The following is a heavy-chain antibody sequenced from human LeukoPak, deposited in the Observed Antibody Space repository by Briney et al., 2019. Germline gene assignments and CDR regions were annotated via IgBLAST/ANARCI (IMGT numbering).Heavy chain of an antibody. CDR2: IRYDGSNK. Sequence: GGSLRPSCAASGFTLSSYGMHWVRQAPGKGLERVAFIRYDGSNKYYADSVKGRFTISRDNSKNTLYLQMNSLRAEDTAVYYCAKDGSIAARHYYYYMDVWGKGTTVTVSS. D-gene: IGHD6-6*01. J-gene: IGHJ6*03. CDR3: AKDGSIAARHYYYYMDV. CDR1: GFTLSSYG. V-gene: IGHV3-30*02.